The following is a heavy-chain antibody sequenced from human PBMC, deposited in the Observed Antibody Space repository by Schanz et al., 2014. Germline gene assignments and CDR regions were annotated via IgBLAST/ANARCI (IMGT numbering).Heavy chain of an antibody. D-gene: IGHD2-2*01. CDR2: MSWNAGSL. V-gene: IGHV3-9*01. J-gene: IGHJ1*01. Sequence: EVQLVESGGGLVQPGRSPRLSCVASGFRFDDYAMHWVRQAPGKGLEWVSGMSWNAGSLGYGDSVKGRFTISRDNAKNSLYLQMNSLRAEDTALYYCARDTAQSCIGPSCFEYFQHWGQGALVTVSS. CDR3: ARDTAQSCIGPSCFEYFQH. CDR1: GFRFDDYA.